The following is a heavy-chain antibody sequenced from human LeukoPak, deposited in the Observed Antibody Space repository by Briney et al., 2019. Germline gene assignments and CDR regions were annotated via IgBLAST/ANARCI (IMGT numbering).Heavy chain of an antibody. J-gene: IGHJ4*02. Sequence: PSETLSLTCAVYGGSFSGYYWTWIRQPPGKGLEWIGEIHYSGSATYNPSLKSRVTTSVDTSKNQFSLKMNSVTAADTAVYYCARGQWFRAFWSRGTPVTVSS. V-gene: IGHV4-34*01. CDR3: ARGQWFRAF. CDR1: GGSFSGYY. D-gene: IGHD3-10*01. CDR2: IHYSGSA.